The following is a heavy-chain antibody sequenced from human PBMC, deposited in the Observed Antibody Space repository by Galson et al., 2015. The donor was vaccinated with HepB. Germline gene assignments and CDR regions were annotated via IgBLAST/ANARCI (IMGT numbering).Heavy chain of an antibody. CDR3: AKDWGRVTMVQGVITPLVFSNWFDP. Sequence: SLRLSCAASGFTFSSYGMHWVRQAPGKGLEWVAVISYDGSNKYYADSVKGRFTISRDNSKNTLYLQMNSLRAEDTAVYYCAKDWGRVTMVQGVITPLVFSNWFDPWGQGTLVTVSS. CDR2: ISYDGSNK. D-gene: IGHD3-10*01. J-gene: IGHJ5*02. CDR1: GFTFSSYG. V-gene: IGHV3-30*18.